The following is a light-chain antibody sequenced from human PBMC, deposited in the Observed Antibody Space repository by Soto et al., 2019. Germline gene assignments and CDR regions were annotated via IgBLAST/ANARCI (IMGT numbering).Light chain of an antibody. CDR1: QSVSSSY. V-gene: IGKV3-20*01. Sequence: EIVLTQSPGTLSLSPGERATLSCRASQSVSSSYLAWYQQKPGQAPRLLIYGASSRATGIPDRFSGRVSGTDFTLTISRLEPEDFAVYYCQQYGSSPPYTFGQGTKREIK. J-gene: IGKJ2*01. CDR2: GAS. CDR3: QQYGSSPPYT.